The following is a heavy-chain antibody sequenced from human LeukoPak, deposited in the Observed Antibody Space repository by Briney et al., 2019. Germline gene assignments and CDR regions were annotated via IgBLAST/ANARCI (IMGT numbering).Heavy chain of an antibody. CDR2: IYYSGST. V-gene: IGHV4-61*01. CDR1: GGSITSSNYY. J-gene: IGHJ3*02. CDR3: ARDEWLPSRGAFDI. D-gene: IGHD3-3*01. Sequence: SETLSLTCTVSGGSITSSNYYRGWIRQPPGKGLEWIGYIYYSGSTKYNPSLKSRVTISVDTSKNQFSLKLSSVTAADTAVYYCARDEWLPSRGAFDIWGQGTMVTVSS.